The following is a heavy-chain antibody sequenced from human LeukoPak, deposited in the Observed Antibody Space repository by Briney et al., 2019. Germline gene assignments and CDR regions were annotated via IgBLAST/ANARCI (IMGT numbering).Heavy chain of an antibody. Sequence: SETLSLTCTVSGGSISTYYWTWIRQPPGKGLEWIGYIYHGGSTNYNPSLKSRVAISVDSSKKQFSLKLSSVTAADTAVYYCARTGSWYYYFDYWGQGTLVTVSS. CDR1: GGSISTYY. J-gene: IGHJ4*02. D-gene: IGHD6-13*01. CDR3: ARTGSWYYYFDY. V-gene: IGHV4-59*01. CDR2: IYHGGST.